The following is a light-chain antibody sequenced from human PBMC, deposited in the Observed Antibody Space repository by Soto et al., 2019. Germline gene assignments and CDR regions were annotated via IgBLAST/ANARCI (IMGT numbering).Light chain of an antibody. CDR2: AAS. V-gene: IGKV1-12*01. J-gene: IGKJ2*01. Sequence: DIQMTQSPSSVSASVGDRVTITCRASQGISNWLAWYQQKAGQAPKLLIYAASGLHSGVPSRFSRSGSGTDFTLTISSLQPEDFATYFCQQSDSFPHTFGRGTKLEI. CDR3: QQSDSFPHT. CDR1: QGISNW.